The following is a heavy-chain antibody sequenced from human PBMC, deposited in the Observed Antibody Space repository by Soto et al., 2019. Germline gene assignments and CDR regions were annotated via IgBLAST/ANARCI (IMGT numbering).Heavy chain of an antibody. CDR2: ISGSGTST. D-gene: IGHD4-17*01. J-gene: IGHJ6*02. V-gene: IGHV3-23*01. CDR3: ATTLTTSLYCYYGCDV. Sequence: GGSLRLSCAASGLNFNSYSMSWVRQAPGKGPEWLTGISGSGTSTKYADSVKGRFTISRDNYKNTLNLQMNSLRAEDTAIYYCATTLTTSLYCYYGCDVWGQGTTVTVSS. CDR1: GLNFNSYS.